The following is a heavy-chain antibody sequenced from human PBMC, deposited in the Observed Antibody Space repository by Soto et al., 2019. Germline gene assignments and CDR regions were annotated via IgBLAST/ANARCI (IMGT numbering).Heavy chain of an antibody. CDR2: INPSGGST. J-gene: IGHJ3*02. D-gene: IGHD4-17*01. CDR1: GYTFTSYY. V-gene: IGHV1-46*01. Sequence: GASVKVSCKASGYTFTSYYMHWVRQAPGQGLEWMGIINPSGGSTSYAQKFQGRVTMTRDTSTSTVYMELSSLRSEDTAVYYCASHYGDPGASDIWGQGTRVTVAS. CDR3: ASHYGDPGASDI.